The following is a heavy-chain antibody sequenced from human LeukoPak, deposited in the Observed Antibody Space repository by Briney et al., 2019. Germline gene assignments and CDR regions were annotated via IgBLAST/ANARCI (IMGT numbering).Heavy chain of an antibody. CDR1: GYTFTSQS. CDR2: IDPSGGST. J-gene: IGHJ4*02. V-gene: IGHV1-46*01. CDR3: ARRSGWY. D-gene: IGHD6-19*01. Sequence: PGASVTVSCTASGYTFTSQSMHWVRQAPGQGREWMGMIDPSGGSTSYTQKFQDRVTMTRDTSTSTVYMELSSLRSEDTAVYYCARRSGWYWGQGTLVTVSS.